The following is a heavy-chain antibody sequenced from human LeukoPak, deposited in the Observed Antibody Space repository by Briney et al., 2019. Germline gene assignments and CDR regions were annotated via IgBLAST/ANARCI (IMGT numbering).Heavy chain of an antibody. CDR1: GGFISSYY. CDR2: VYTTGSP. J-gene: IGHJ4*02. CDR3: ARSGGSGFQLDN. D-gene: IGHD3-16*01. V-gene: IGHV4-4*07. Sequence: SETLSLTCTVSGGFISSYYWSCIRQPAGKGLEWIGRVYTTGSPNYNPSLKGRVSMSVDTSKNQFSLKLTSVTAADTAVYYCARSGGSGFQLDNWGQGTLVTVPS.